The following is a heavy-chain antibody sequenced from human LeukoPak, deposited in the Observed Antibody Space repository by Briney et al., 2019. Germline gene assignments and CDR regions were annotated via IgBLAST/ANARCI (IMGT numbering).Heavy chain of an antibody. J-gene: IGHJ6*03. V-gene: IGHV4-39*07. D-gene: IGHD2-15*01. Sequence: SETLSLTCTVSCGSISSSSYYWGWIRQPPGKGLGWIASVYYSGGSYYNPSLRSRVTISVDTSKHQFSLRLTSVTAADTAVYYCARSPCSGGDCYIYYYYYYYMDVWGKGTTVTVSS. CDR2: VYYSGGS. CDR3: ARSPCSGGDCYIYYYYYYYMDV. CDR1: CGSISSSSYY.